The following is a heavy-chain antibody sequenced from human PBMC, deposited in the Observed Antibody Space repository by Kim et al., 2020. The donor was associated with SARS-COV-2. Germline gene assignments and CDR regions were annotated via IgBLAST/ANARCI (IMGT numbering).Heavy chain of an antibody. CDR2: IIPIFGTA. D-gene: IGHD3-16*02. Sequence: SVKVSCKASGGTFSSYAISWVRQAPGQGLEWMGGIIPIFGTANYAQKFQGRVTITADESTSTAYMELSSLRSEDTAVYYCARGGDYVWGSYRTLNYWGQGTLVTVSS. CDR1: GGTFSSYA. CDR3: ARGGDYVWGSYRTLNY. J-gene: IGHJ4*02. V-gene: IGHV1-69*13.